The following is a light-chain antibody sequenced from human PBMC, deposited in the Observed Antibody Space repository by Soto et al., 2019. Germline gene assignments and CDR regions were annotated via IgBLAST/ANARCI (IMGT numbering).Light chain of an antibody. V-gene: IGLV2-11*01. Sequence: QSALTQPRSVSGSPGQSVTISCTGTSSDVGGYRYVSWYQQHPGKAPKLMIYDVSKRPSGVPDRFSGSKSGNTASLTISGHQAEDEADYYCCSSAGSCAYVFGTGTKVTVL. J-gene: IGLJ1*01. CDR3: CSSAGSCAYV. CDR2: DVS. CDR1: SSDVGGYRY.